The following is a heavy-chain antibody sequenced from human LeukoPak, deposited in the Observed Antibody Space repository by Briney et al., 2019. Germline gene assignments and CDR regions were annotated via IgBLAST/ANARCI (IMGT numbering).Heavy chain of an antibody. CDR1: GASTSSNNW. J-gene: IGHJ4*02. V-gene: IGHV4-4*02. D-gene: IGHD2-2*01. CDR3: ARVYCSSNSCYLDY. Sequence: SETLSLTCAVSGASTSSNNWWSWVRQPPGKGLEWIGEIFLTGTTTYNPSLKSRVSMSLDKSKNQFSLNLTSVTAADTAIYYCARVYCSSNSCYLDYWSQGTLVTVSS. CDR2: IFLTGTT.